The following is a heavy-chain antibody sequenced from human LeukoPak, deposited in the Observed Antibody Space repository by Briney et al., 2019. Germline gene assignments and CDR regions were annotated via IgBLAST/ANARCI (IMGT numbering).Heavy chain of an antibody. V-gene: IGHV3-48*03. D-gene: IGHD6-6*01. Sequence: GGSLRLSCAASEFTFTSYELNWVRQAPGKGLECVSYISSSGNTIPYADSVKARSTISRDNAKNSLYLQVISLRAEDTAVYYCARGPSIAARYDAFDIWGQGTTVTVSS. CDR1: EFTFTSYE. CDR3: ARGPSIAARYDAFDI. J-gene: IGHJ3*02. CDR2: ISSSGNTI.